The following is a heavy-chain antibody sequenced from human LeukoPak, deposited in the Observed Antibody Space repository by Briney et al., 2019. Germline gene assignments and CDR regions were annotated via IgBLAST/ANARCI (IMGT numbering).Heavy chain of an antibody. Sequence: GSLRLSCAGSGFTFNNYAMSWVSQAPGKGLEWIGSIYHSGNTYYNPSLKSRVTISVDTSKNQLSLKLSSVTATDTAVYYCARRTTYFGWRPSESPSCFDYWGQGTLVTVSS. CDR2: IYHSGNT. CDR3: ARRTTYFGWRPSESPSCFDY. V-gene: IGHV4-38-2*01. D-gene: IGHD3-9*01. CDR1: GFTFNNYA. J-gene: IGHJ4*02.